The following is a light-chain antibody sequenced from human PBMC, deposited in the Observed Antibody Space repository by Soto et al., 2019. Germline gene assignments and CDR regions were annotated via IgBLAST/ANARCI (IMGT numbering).Light chain of an antibody. CDR1: QSISSW. V-gene: IGKV1-5*01. Sequence: DMQMTQSPSTLSASVGDRVTITCRASQSISSWLAWYQQKPGKAPKLLIYDASSLESGVPSRFSGSGSGTEFTLTISSLQPDDFATYYCQQYNSYQFGQGTKVEIK. J-gene: IGKJ1*01. CDR2: DAS. CDR3: QQYNSYQ.